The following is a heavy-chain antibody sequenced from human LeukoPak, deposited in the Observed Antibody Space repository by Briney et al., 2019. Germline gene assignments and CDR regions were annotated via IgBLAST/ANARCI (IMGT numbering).Heavy chain of an antibody. V-gene: IGHV4-59*01. Sequence: SETLSLTCTVSGGSISSYYWSWIRQPPGKGLEWIGYIYYSGSTNYNPSLKSRVTISVDTSKNQFSLKLSSVTAADTAVYYCARVVGEGYCSGGSCYRYYYYYYYMDVWGKGTTVTISS. CDR1: GGSISSYY. CDR2: IYYSGST. J-gene: IGHJ6*03. D-gene: IGHD2-15*01. CDR3: ARVVGEGYCSGGSCYRYYYYYYYMDV.